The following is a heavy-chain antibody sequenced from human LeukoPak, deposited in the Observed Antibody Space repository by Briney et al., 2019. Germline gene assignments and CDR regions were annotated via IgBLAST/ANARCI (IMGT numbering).Heavy chain of an antibody. Sequence: GGSLRLSCAASGFTFSSYAMHWVRQAPGKGLEWVAVISYDGSNKYYADSVKGRFTISRDNSKNTLYLQMNSLRAEDTAVYYCARPVSGSYYLYYYYYMDVWGKGTTVTVSS. D-gene: IGHD1-26*01. CDR2: ISYDGSNK. CDR1: GFTFSSYA. J-gene: IGHJ6*03. V-gene: IGHV3-30*04. CDR3: ARPVSGSYYLYYYYYMDV.